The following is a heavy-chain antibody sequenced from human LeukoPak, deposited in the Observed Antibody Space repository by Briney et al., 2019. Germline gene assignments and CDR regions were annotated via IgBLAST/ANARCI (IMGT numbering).Heavy chain of an antibody. CDR3: ATPADITIFGVARSSNYYYYYGMDV. V-gene: IGHV1-46*01. J-gene: IGHJ6*02. CDR2: SNPSGGST. Sequence: ASVKVSCKASGYTFTSYYMHWVRQAPGQGLEWMGISNPSGGSTSYAQKFQGRVTMTRDTSTSTVYMELSSLRSEDTAVYYCATPADITIFGVARSSNYYYYYGMDVWGQGTTVTVCS. CDR1: GYTFTSYY. D-gene: IGHD3-3*01.